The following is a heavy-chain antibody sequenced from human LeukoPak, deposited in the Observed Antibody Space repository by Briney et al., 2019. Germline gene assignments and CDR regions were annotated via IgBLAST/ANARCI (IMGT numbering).Heavy chain of an antibody. CDR1: GGSISGYY. Sequence: SETLSLTCTVSGGSISGYYWSWIRQPAGKGLEWIGRIYTSGSTNYSPSLKSRVTMSVDTSKKQFSLKLSSVTAADTAVYYCARVRGSSGSYEYYHYMDVWGKGTTVTISS. J-gene: IGHJ6*03. CDR2: IYTSGST. D-gene: IGHD1-26*01. V-gene: IGHV4-4*07. CDR3: ARVRGSSGSYEYYHYMDV.